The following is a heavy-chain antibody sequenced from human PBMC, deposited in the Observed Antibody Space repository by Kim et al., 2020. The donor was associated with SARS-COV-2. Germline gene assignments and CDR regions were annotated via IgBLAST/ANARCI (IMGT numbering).Heavy chain of an antibody. D-gene: IGHD6-13*01. Sequence: SETLSLTCTVSGGSINNYYWSWIRQPPGKGLEWVGYVYDSVSSTYNPSLKSRATISVDTSKNQFSLRLSSVTAADTAMYYCARTSDSSTWYGRGYFDYWGQGALVTISS. J-gene: IGHJ4*02. CDR2: VYDSVSS. V-gene: IGHV4-59*01. CDR1: GGSINNYY. CDR3: ARTSDSSTWYGRGYFDY.